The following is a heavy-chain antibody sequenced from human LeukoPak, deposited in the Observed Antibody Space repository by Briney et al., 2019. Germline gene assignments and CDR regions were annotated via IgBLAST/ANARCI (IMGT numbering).Heavy chain of an antibody. Sequence: ASVKVSCKASGYTFTSYGISWVRQAPGQGLEWMGWISAYNGTTNYAQKLQGRVTMTTDTSTSTAYMELRSLRSDDTAVYYCARDRVPAAMEEWCDAFDIWGQGTMVTVSS. CDR1: GYTFTSYG. J-gene: IGHJ3*02. CDR3: ARDRVPAAMEEWCDAFDI. V-gene: IGHV1-18*01. CDR2: ISAYNGTT. D-gene: IGHD2-2*01.